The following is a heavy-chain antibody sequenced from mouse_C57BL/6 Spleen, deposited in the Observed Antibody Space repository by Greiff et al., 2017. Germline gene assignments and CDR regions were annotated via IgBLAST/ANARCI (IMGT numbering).Heavy chain of an antibody. CDR1: GYTFTDYE. CDR2: IDPETGGT. Sequence: QVQLKQSGAELVRPGASVTLSCKASGYTFTDYEMHWVKQTPVHGLEWIGAIDPETGGTAYNQKFKGKAILTADKSSSTAYMELRSLTSEDSAVYYCTRSKDYEAWFAYWGQGTLVTVSA. J-gene: IGHJ3*01. V-gene: IGHV1-15*01. D-gene: IGHD2-4*01. CDR3: TRSKDYEAWFAY.